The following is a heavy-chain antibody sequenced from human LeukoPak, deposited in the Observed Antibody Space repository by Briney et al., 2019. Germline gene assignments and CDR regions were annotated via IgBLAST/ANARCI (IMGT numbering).Heavy chain of an antibody. V-gene: IGHV1-18*04. CDR3: ARNLLGSYSPDC. CDR1: GYTFTSYG. J-gene: IGHJ4*02. Sequence: ASVTVSFKASGYTFTSYGICLVRQAPGQGLEWMGWISAYNGNTNYAQKLQGRVTMTTDTSTSTAYMELRSLRSDDTAVYYCARNLLGSYSPDCWGQGTLVTVSS. D-gene: IGHD2-15*01. CDR2: ISAYNGNT.